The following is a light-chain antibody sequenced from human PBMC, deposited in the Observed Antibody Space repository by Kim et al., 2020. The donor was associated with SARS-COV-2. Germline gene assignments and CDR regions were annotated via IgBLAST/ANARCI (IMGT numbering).Light chain of an antibody. CDR2: DVS. J-gene: IGLJ1*01. CDR1: SSDVGVYNY. Sequence: GQAVTISCTGTSSDVGVYNYVSWYQQHPGKAPKLMIYDVSKRPSGVPDRFSGSKSGNTASLTISGLQAEDEADYYCCSYAGSYTGVFGTGTKVTVL. V-gene: IGLV2-11*01. CDR3: CSYAGSYTGV.